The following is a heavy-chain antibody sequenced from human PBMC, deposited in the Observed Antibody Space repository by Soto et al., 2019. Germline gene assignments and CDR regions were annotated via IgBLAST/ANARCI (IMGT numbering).Heavy chain of an antibody. J-gene: IGHJ2*01. D-gene: IGHD6-19*01. V-gene: IGHV4-39*01. CDR2: IYYSGST. CDR1: GGSISSSSYY. CDR3: ARLGIAVAGRIWYFDL. Sequence: SETLSLTCTVSGGSISSSSYYWGWIRQPPGKGLEWIGNIYYSGSTYYNPSLKSRVTISVDTSKNQFSLKLSSVTAADTAVYYCARLGIAVAGRIWYFDLWGRGTLVTVSS.